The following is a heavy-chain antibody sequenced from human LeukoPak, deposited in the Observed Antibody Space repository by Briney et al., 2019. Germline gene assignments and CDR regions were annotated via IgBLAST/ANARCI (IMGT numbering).Heavy chain of an antibody. Sequence: SVKVSCKASGDTFSSYAISWVRQAPGQGLEWMGGIIPIFGTANYAQKFQGRVTMTRDTSTSTVYMELSSLRSEDTAVYYCARPTSIIPASNIYYYYYAMDVWGQGTTVTVSS. D-gene: IGHD2-2*01. CDR2: IIPIFGTA. CDR3: ARPTSIIPASNIYYYYYAMDV. CDR1: GDTFSSYA. J-gene: IGHJ6*02. V-gene: IGHV1-69*05.